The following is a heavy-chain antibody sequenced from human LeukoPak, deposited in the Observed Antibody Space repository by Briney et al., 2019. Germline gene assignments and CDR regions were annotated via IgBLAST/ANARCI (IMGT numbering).Heavy chain of an antibody. CDR1: GFTFSSYG. Sequence: PGGSLRLSCAASGFTFSSYGMHWVRQAPGKGLEWVAVIWYDGSNKYYADSVKGRFTISRDNSKNTLYLQMNSLRAEDTAVYYCAKDGYSSGWYSGWFDPWGQGTLVTVSS. V-gene: IGHV3-33*06. D-gene: IGHD6-19*01. CDR2: IWYDGSNK. CDR3: AKDGYSSGWYSGWFDP. J-gene: IGHJ5*02.